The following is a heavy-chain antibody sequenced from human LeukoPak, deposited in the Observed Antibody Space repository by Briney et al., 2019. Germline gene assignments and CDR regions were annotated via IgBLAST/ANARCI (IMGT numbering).Heavy chain of an antibody. CDR1: GGSISSGDYY. D-gene: IGHD1-26*01. Sequence: SQTLSLTCTVSGGSISSGDYYWSWIRQPPGKGLERIGYIYYSGSTYYNPSLKSRVTISVDTSKTQFSLKLSSVTAADTAVYYCAGSFSGSYHSAFDIWGQGTMVTVSS. CDR2: IYYSGST. CDR3: AGSFSGSYHSAFDI. V-gene: IGHV4-30-4*08. J-gene: IGHJ3*02.